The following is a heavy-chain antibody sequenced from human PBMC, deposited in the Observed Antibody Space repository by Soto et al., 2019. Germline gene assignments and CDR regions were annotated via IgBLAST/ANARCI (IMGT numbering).Heavy chain of an antibody. CDR3: ARDLYHSSATFDP. V-gene: IGHV1-3*01. CDR2: INAGSGDT. J-gene: IGHJ5*02. Sequence: ASVKVSCKASGYIFTHYAIHWVRQAPGQRLEWMGWINAGSGDTKYSQPFQGRVTITRDTSASTVYMELSSLRSEDTAVYYCARDLYHSSATFDPWGQGTLVTVSS. D-gene: IGHD2-8*01. CDR1: GYIFTHYA.